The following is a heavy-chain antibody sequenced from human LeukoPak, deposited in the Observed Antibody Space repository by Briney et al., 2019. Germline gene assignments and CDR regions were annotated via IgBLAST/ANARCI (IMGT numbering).Heavy chain of an antibody. CDR2: INPNSGDT. V-gene: IGHV1-2*04. Sequence: ASVKVSCKASGYTFTDYYIHWVRQAPGQGLEWMGWINPNSGDTYYTQKLQGWVTMTRDTSISTVYMELSRLRSDDTAIYYCARDERRYCGRVNCYKPWFWSFDLWGRGTLVTVSS. CDR3: ARDERRYCGRVNCYKPWFWSFDL. CDR1: GYTFTDYY. D-gene: IGHD2-2*02. J-gene: IGHJ2*01.